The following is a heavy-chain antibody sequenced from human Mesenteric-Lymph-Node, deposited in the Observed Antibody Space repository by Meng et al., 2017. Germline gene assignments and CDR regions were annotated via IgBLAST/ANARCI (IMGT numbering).Heavy chain of an antibody. CDR3: ARDTVTRDY. V-gene: IGHV3-33*08. J-gene: IGHJ4*02. CDR1: GFNFRRNA. CDR2: IWYDGSNK. Sequence: GESLKISCAVSGFNFRRNALHWVRQAPGKGLEWVAVIWYDGSNKYYADSVKGRFTISRDNSKNTLYLQMNSLRAEDTAVYYCARDTVTRDYWGQGTLVTVSS. D-gene: IGHD4-17*01.